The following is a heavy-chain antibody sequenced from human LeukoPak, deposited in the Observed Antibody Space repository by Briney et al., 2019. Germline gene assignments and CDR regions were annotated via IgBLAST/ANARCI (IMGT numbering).Heavy chain of an antibody. CDR3: AREGRSYDYVWGSYRSSFDY. V-gene: IGHV3-21*01. J-gene: IGHJ4*02. D-gene: IGHD3-16*02. Sequence: GGSLRLSCAASGFTFSSYAMSWVRQAPGKGLEWVSSISSSSSYIYYADSVKGRFTISRDNAKNSLYLQMNSLRAEDTAVYYCAREGRSYDYVWGSYRSSFDYWGQGTLVTVSS. CDR1: GFTFSSYA. CDR2: ISSSSSYI.